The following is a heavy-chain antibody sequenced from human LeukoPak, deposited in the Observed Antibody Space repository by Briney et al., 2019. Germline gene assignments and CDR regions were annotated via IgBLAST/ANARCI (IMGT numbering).Heavy chain of an antibody. CDR2: INPNSGGT. CDR1: GYTFTGYY. Sequence: PMASVKVSCKASGYTFTGYYMHWVRQAPGRGLEWMGWINPNSGGTNYAQKFQGRVTMTRDTSISTAYMELSRLRSDDTAVYYCARPFARYQLPSALGYWGQGTLVTVSS. J-gene: IGHJ4*02. CDR3: ARPFARYQLPSALGY. V-gene: IGHV1-2*02. D-gene: IGHD2-2*01.